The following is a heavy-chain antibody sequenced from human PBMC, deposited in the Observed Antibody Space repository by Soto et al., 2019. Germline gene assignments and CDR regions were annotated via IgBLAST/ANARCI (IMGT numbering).Heavy chain of an antibody. J-gene: IGHJ5*02. Sequence: ASVKVSCKASGYNFTSYGISWVRQAPGQGLVWMGWISAYNGNTNYAQKLQGRVTMTADTSTSTAYMELRSLRSDDTAVYYCAGTTYDFWSGYWGDWFDPWGQGTLVTVSS. CDR3: AGTTYDFWSGYWGDWFDP. CDR2: ISAYNGNT. V-gene: IGHV1-18*01. D-gene: IGHD3-3*01. CDR1: GYNFTSYG.